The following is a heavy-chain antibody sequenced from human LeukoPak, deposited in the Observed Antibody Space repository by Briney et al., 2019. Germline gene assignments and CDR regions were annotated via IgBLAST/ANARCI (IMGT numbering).Heavy chain of an antibody. CDR1: GGSISSYY. CDR2: IYTSGST. J-gene: IGHJ6*03. Sequence: SETLSLTCTVSGGSISSYYWSWIRQPAGKGLEWIGRIYTSGSTNYNPSLKSRVTMSVDTSKNQFSLKLSSVTAADTAVYYCAREVVATSYYYYYYYMDVRGKGTTVTVSS. CDR3: AREVVATSYYYYYYYMDV. V-gene: IGHV4-4*07. D-gene: IGHD5-12*01.